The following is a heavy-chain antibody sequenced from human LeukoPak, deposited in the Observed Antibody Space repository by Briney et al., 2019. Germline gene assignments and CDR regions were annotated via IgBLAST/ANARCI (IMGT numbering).Heavy chain of an antibody. D-gene: IGHD3-10*01. CDR1: GGSISSGSYY. Sequence: SETLSLTCTVSGGSISSGSYYWSWIRQPAGKGLEWIGRIYTSGSTNYNPSLKSRVTISVDTSKNQFSLKLSSVTAADTAVYYCARSRSRSWFDPWGQGTLVTVSS. CDR2: IYTSGST. V-gene: IGHV4-61*02. CDR3: ARSRSRSWFDP. J-gene: IGHJ5*02.